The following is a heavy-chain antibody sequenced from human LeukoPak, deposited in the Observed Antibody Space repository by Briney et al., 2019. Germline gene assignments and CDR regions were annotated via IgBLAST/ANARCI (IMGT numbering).Heavy chain of an antibody. Sequence: PGGSLRLSCAASGFTFSSYAMSWVRQAPGKGLEWVSAISGSGGSTYYADSVKGRFTISRDNSKNTLYLQMNSLRAEDTAVYYCAKDVEQQLVRVGGFDIWGQGTMVTVSS. CDR1: GFTFSSYA. J-gene: IGHJ3*02. CDR2: ISGSGGST. CDR3: AKDVEQQLVRVGGFDI. V-gene: IGHV3-23*01. D-gene: IGHD6-13*01.